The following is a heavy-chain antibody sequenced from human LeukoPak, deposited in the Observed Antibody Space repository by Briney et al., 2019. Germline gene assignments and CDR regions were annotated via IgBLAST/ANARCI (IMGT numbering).Heavy chain of an antibody. J-gene: IGHJ6*03. CDR1: GGSISSGGYY. CDR2: IYTSGST. CDR3: ARALSIPARRGLYYYYMDV. Sequence: SETLSLTCTVSGGSISSGGYYWSWIRQPAGKGLEWIGRIYTSGSTNYNPSLKSRVTMSVDTSKNQFSLKLSSVTAADTAVYYCARALSIPARRGLYYYYMDVWGKGTTVTVSS. D-gene: IGHD6-6*01. V-gene: IGHV4-61*02.